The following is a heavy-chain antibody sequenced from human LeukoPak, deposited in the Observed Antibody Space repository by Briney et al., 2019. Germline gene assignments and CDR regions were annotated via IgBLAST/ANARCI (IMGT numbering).Heavy chain of an antibody. V-gene: IGHV1-58*02. D-gene: IGHD3-10*01. Sequence: GASVKVSFKASGFTFTSSAMQWVRQARGQRLEWIGWIVVGSGNTNYAQKFQERVTITRDMSTSTAYMELSSLRSEDTAVYYCAAVPVTMVRGTSGYWGQGTLVTVSS. J-gene: IGHJ4*02. CDR1: GFTFTSSA. CDR3: AAVPVTMVRGTSGY. CDR2: IVVGSGNT.